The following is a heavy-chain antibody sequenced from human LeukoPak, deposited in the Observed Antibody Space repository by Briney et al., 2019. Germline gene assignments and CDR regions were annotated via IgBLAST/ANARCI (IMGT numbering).Heavy chain of an antibody. CDR1: GGTFSSYA. V-gene: IGHV1-69*13. CDR2: IIPIFGTA. CDR3: AREDPSYYGMDV. J-gene: IGHJ6*02. Sequence: SVKVSCKASGGTFSSYAISWVRQAPGQGLEWMGGIIPIFGTANYAQKFQGRVTITADESTSTAYMELSSLRSEDTAVYYCAREDPSYYGMDVWGQGTTVTVSS.